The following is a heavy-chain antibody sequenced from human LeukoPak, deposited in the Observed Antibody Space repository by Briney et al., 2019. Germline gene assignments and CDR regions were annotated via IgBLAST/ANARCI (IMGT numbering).Heavy chain of an antibody. V-gene: IGHV4-31*03. J-gene: IGHJ3*02. Sequence: SATLSLTCTVSGGSISSGGYYWSWIRQHPGKGLEWIGYIYYSGSTYYNPSLKSRVTISVDTSKNQFSLKLSSVTAADTAVYYCARGLAVVVPAADAFDIWGQGTMVTVSS. CDR3: ARGLAVVVPAADAFDI. D-gene: IGHD2-2*01. CDR1: GGSISSGGYY. CDR2: IYYSGST.